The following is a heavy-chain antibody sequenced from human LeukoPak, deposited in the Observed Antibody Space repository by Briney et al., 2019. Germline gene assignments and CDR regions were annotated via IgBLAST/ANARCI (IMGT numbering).Heavy chain of an antibody. D-gene: IGHD6-19*01. CDR3: ARALGGAVAGTRWFDP. CDR2: IYYSGST. Sequence: PSETLSLTCTVSGGSISSSSYYWGWIRQPPGKGLEWIGSIYYSGSTYYNPSLKSRVTISVDTSKNQFSLKLSSVTAADTAVYYCARALGGAVAGTRWFDPWGQGTLVTVSS. J-gene: IGHJ5*02. V-gene: IGHV4-39*07. CDR1: GGSISSSSYY.